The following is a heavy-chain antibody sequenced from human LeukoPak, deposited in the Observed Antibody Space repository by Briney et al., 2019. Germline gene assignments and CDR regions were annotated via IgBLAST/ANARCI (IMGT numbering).Heavy chain of an antibody. V-gene: IGHV3-9*01. Sequence: GGSLRLSCAASGFTFDDYAMHWVRQTPGKGLEWVSGISWNSGHIGYADSVKGRFTISRDNAKNSLYLQMNSLRAEDTAVYYCARDNYMDVWGKGTTVTVSS. CDR3: ARDNYMDV. J-gene: IGHJ6*03. CDR1: GFTFDDYA. CDR2: ISWNSGHI.